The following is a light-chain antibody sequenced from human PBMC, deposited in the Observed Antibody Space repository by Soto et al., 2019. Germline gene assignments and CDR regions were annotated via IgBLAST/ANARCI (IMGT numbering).Light chain of an antibody. V-gene: IGKV3-11*01. J-gene: IGKJ5*01. CDR3: QQRNYWPIT. Sequence: EIVLTQSPATLSLSPVERATISFRASQSISSYLAWYQQKPGQAPRLLIYDASSRATGIPARFSGSGSGTDFTLTIISLEPEDFAVYYCQQRNYWPITFGQGTRLEIK. CDR2: DAS. CDR1: QSISSY.